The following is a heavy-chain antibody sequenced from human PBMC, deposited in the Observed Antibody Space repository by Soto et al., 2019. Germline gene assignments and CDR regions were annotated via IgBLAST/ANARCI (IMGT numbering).Heavy chain of an antibody. CDR2: ISAYSGNT. Sequence: ASVKVSCKASGYTFTSNGISGVRQAPGQGLEWMGWISAYSGNTNYAQKLQGRVTMTTDTSTSTAYMELRSLRSDDTAVYYCARDPYDSSGSNWFDPWGQGTLVTVSS. CDR3: ARDPYDSSGSNWFDP. J-gene: IGHJ5*02. CDR1: GYTFTSNG. D-gene: IGHD3-22*01. V-gene: IGHV1-18*04.